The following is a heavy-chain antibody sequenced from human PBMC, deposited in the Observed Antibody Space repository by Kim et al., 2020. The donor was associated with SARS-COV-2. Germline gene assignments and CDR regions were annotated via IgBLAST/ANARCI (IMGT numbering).Heavy chain of an antibody. J-gene: IGHJ6*02. V-gene: IGHV4-4*06. CDR3: ARDPSLYYYGDYGMDV. Sequence: LKSRVTMSVDTSKNQFSLKLSSVTAADTAVYYCARDPSLYYYGDYGMDVWGQGTTVTVSS. D-gene: IGHD3-10*01.